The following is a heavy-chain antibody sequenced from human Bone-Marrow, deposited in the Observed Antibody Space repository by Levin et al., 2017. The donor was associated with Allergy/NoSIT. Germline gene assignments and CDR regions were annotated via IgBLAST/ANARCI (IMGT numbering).Heavy chain of an antibody. V-gene: IGHV3-23*01. CDR2: ITSSSGNS. Sequence: GESLKISCAASGFTFSSYAMSWVRRAPGKGLEWVSAITSSSGNSYYADSVQGRFTVSRDNSKNTLYLQMNSRRAGDTAVYYCATDQAVAGTHDNWGQGTLVTVSS. J-gene: IGHJ4*02. CDR3: ATDQAVAGTHDN. CDR1: GFTFSSYA. D-gene: IGHD6-19*01.